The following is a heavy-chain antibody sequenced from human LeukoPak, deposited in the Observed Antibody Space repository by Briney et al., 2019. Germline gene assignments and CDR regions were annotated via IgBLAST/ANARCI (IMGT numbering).Heavy chain of an antibody. CDR3: ARGDYGSGTYLWGS. V-gene: IGHV4-34*01. CDR2: INHVGVT. J-gene: IGHJ5*02. D-gene: IGHD3-10*01. Sequence: SETLSLTCAVYGGSFDGYYWTWIRQPPGKGLEWIGEINHVGVTNSNPSLKSRVAILVDTSKNQFSLQLTSVTAADTAVYYCARGDYGSGTYLWGSWGQGILVTVSP. CDR1: GGSFDGYY.